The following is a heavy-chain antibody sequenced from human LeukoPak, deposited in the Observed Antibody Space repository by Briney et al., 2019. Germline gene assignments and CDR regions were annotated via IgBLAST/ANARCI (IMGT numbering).Heavy chain of an antibody. CDR2: VGNDEKTK. CDR3: ARERQMGGTPFDY. Sequence: PGGSLRLSCVASGFTFTGHSMHWVRQAPGKGLEWVAVVGNDEKTKFYADSLKGRFTISRDNSKNTLYLHMNSLRDEDTAVYYCARERQMGGTPFDYWGQGSLVTVSS. D-gene: IGHD1-26*01. CDR1: GFTFTGHS. J-gene: IGHJ4*02. V-gene: IGHV3-30*01.